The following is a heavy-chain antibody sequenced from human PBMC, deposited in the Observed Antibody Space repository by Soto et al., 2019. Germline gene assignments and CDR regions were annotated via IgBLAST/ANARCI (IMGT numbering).Heavy chain of an antibody. CDR1: GFTFSSYA. D-gene: IGHD5-12*01. CDR2: ISGSGGST. Sequence: QPGGSLRLSCAASGFTFSSYAMSWVRQAPGKGLEWVSAISGSGGSTYYADSVKGRFTISRDNSKNTLFLQVTSLRAEDTAVYYCAKELSGYDPGFEYWGQGTPVTVSS. J-gene: IGHJ4*02. V-gene: IGHV3-23*01. CDR3: AKELSGYDPGFEY.